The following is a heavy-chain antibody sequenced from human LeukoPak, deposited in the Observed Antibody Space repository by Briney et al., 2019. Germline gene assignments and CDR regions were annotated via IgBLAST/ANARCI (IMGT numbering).Heavy chain of an antibody. D-gene: IGHD6-13*01. J-gene: IGHJ4*02. CDR3: ARAPLSAAFDY. CDR1: RGSINSNTYY. CDR2: IYYSGST. Sequence: SETLSLTCTVSRGSINSNTYYWGWIRQPPGKGLEWIGYIYYSGSTYYNPSLKSRVTISVDTSKNQFSLKLSSVTAADTAVYYCARAPLSAAFDYWGQGTLVTVSS. V-gene: IGHV4-30-4*01.